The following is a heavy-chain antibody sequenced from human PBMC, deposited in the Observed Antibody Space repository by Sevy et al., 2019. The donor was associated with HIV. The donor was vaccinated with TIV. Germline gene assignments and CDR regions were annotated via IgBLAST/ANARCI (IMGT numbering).Heavy chain of an antibody. CDR1: GFTFSSYW. J-gene: IGHJ4*02. CDR2: IKQDMSEK. CDR3: ARAQQVTMLVVIGGLYFDF. D-gene: IGHD3-22*01. V-gene: IGHV3-7*01. Sequence: GRSLRLSCAASGFTFSSYWMTWVRQAPGKGLEWVANIKQDMSEKYYADSVKGRFTSSRDNARNSLYLQMGSLRAGDTAVYYCARAQQVTMLVVIGGLYFDFWGQGTLVTVSS.